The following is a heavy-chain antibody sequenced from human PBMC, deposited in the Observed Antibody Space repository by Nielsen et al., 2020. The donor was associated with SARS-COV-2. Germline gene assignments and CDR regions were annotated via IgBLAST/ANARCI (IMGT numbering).Heavy chain of an antibody. V-gene: IGHV3-48*01. CDR2: ISSRSSTI. J-gene: IGHJ4*02. CDR3: ARVGGLTGYYKRYFDY. CDR1: GFTFSSYS. D-gene: IGHD3-9*01. Sequence: GESLKISCAASGFTFSSYSMNWVRQAPGKGLEWVSYISSRSSTIYYADSVKGRFTISRDNAKNSLYLQMNSLRAEDTAVYYCARVGGLTGYYKRYFDYWGQGTLVTVSS.